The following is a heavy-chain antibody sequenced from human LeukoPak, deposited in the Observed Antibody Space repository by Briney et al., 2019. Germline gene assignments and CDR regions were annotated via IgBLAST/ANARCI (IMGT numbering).Heavy chain of an antibody. V-gene: IGHV4-61*08. CDR3: AATGPYYFHY. Sequence: ESGPTLVNPTQTLTLTCTFSGFSLSTSGMCVSWIRQPPGKGLEWIGYIYYGGSTNYNASLKNRVTISVDASKNQVSLQLNSLTAADTALYYCAATGPYYFHYWGQGTLVTVSS. CDR2: IYYGGST. D-gene: IGHD3-9*01. CDR1: GFSLSTSGMC. J-gene: IGHJ4*02.